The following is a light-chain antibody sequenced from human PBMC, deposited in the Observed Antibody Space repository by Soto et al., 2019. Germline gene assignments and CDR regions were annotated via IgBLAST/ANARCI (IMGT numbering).Light chain of an antibody. V-gene: IGLV2-14*01. CDR1: SSDVGGYNY. CDR2: EVI. Sequence: QSALTQPASVSGSPGQSITISCTGTSSDVGGYNYVSWSQQHPGKAPKLMIYEVINRPSGVSYRFSGSKSGNTASLTISGLQAEDEGDFFCCSYAGNGAWVFGGGTKVTVL. J-gene: IGLJ3*02. CDR3: CSYAGNGAWV.